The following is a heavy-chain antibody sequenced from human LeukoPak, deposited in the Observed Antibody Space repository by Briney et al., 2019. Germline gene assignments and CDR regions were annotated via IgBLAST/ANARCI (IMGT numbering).Heavy chain of an antibody. J-gene: IGHJ4*02. CDR2: INPSGGST. D-gene: IGHD3-3*01. CDR1: GYTFTSYY. CDR3: ARAVTDFWSGYFPRSYFDY. Sequence: ASVKVSCKASGYTFTSYYMHWVRQAPGQGLEWMGIINPSGGSTSYAQKFQGRVTMTRDMSTSTVYMELSSLRSEDTAVYYCARAVTDFWSGYFPRSYFDYWGQGTLVTVSS. V-gene: IGHV1-46*01.